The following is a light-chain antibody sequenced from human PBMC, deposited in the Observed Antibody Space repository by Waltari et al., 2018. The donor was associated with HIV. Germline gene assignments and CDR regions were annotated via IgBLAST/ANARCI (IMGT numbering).Light chain of an antibody. V-gene: IGLV2-14*01. Sequence: HSALTQPASVSGSPGQSITISCSGTVTDLDIYKFFSWYRQYPGLAPQLVLYGVSSRPSGVSLRFSGSKSGDTASLTISGLEAEDEADYYCSSYTPSHSLVFGGGTKLTVL. CDR2: GVS. J-gene: IGLJ3*02. CDR1: VTDLDIYKF. CDR3: SSYTPSHSLV.